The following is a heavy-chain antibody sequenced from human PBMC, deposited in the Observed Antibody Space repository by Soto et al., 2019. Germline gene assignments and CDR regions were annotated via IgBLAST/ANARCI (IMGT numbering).Heavy chain of an antibody. CDR3: ASWYYYESSQLTYGMDV. Sequence: QVQLVQSGAEVKKPGSSVKVSCKASGGTFSSYAISWVRQAPGQGLEWMGGIIPIFGTANYAQKFQGRVTITADESTSTAYMELSSLRSEDTAVYYCASWYYYESSQLTYGMDVWGQGTTVTVSS. CDR2: IIPIFGTA. CDR1: GGTFSSYA. D-gene: IGHD3-22*01. V-gene: IGHV1-69*12. J-gene: IGHJ6*02.